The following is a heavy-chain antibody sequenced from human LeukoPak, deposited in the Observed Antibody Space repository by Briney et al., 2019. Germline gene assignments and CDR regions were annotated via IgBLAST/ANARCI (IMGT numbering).Heavy chain of an antibody. CDR3: TSLRLWFGELFHFNY. J-gene: IGHJ4*02. D-gene: IGHD3-10*01. Sequence: GGSLRLSCAASGFAFSGSAMHWVRQASGKGLEWVGRIRSKANSYATAYAASVKGRFTISRDDSKNTAYLQMNSLKTEDTAVYYCTSLRLWFGELFHFNYWGQGTLVTVSS. V-gene: IGHV3-73*01. CDR2: IRSKANSYAT. CDR1: GFAFSGSA.